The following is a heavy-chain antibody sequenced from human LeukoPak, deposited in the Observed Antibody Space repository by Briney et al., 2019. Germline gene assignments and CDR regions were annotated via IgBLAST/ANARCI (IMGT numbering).Heavy chain of an antibody. CDR2: IYSGGST. CDR1: GFTVSSNY. D-gene: IGHD4-23*01. J-gene: IGHJ2*01. V-gene: IGHV3-66*01. Sequence: GGSLRLSCAASGFTVSSNYMSWVRQAPGKGLEWVSVIYSGGSTYYADSVKGRFTISRDNSKNTLYLQMNSLRAEDTAVYYCARVGAQTLVTPNLWYFDLWGRGTLVTVSS. CDR3: ARVGAQTLVTPNLWYFDL.